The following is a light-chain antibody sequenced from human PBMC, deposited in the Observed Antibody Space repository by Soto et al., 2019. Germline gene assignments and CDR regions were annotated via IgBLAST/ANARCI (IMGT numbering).Light chain of an antibody. CDR2: EGS. CDR1: ISDVGSYNL. Sequence: QAALTQPASVSGSPGQSITISCTVTISDVGSYNLVSWYQQHPGKAPKLMIYEGSKRPSGVSNRFSGSKSGNTASLTISGLQAEDEADYYCCSYAGSSTYVFGTGTKVTVL. J-gene: IGLJ1*01. V-gene: IGLV2-23*01. CDR3: CSYAGSSTYV.